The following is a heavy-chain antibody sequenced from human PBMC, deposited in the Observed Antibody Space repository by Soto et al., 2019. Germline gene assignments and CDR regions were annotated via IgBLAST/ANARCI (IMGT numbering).Heavy chain of an antibody. CDR3: AGFDYFHRRGYAAAFPI. J-gene: IGHJ3*02. CDR1: GGMVRPCDHH. Sequence: TGSGGMVRPCDHHGCWLRQPPGKGLEWIGYFYYTGSTNSNHSPRTQVTISVDPSKNQFSLKMSSVTAADTAVYYCAGFDYFHRRGYAAAFPIWAQ. D-gene: IGHD3-22*01. CDR2: FYYTGST. V-gene: IGHV4-61*08.